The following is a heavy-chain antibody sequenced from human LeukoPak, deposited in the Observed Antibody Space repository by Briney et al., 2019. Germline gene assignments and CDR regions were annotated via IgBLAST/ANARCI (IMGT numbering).Heavy chain of an antibody. CDR1: GYSFTDRY. CDR2: INPNSDAT. D-gene: IGHD3-22*01. Sequence: ASVKVSCTASGYSFTDRYIYWVRQAPGQGLEWMGWINPNSDATNSAQNFQDRITMTGDTSISTAYMELNSLRSDDTAVYYCARAGYYFDSSIYYRAFFDYWGQGTLVTVSS. CDR3: ARAGYYFDSSIYYRAFFDY. J-gene: IGHJ4*02. V-gene: IGHV1-2*02.